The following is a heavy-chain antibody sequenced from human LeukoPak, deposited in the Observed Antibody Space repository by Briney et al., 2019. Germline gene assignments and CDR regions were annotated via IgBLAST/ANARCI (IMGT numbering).Heavy chain of an antibody. CDR2: IYYSGSN. CDR3: ARGRLGYCSSTSCLLWFDP. V-gene: IGHV4-59*11. CDR1: GGSISSHY. Sequence: PSETLSLTCTVSGGSISSHYWSWVRQPPVMELGWLRYIYYSGSNNYNPSLKSRVTISVDTSKNQFSLKLSSVTAADTAVYYCARGRLGYCSSTSCLLWFDPWGQGTLVTVSS. J-gene: IGHJ5*02. D-gene: IGHD2-2*01.